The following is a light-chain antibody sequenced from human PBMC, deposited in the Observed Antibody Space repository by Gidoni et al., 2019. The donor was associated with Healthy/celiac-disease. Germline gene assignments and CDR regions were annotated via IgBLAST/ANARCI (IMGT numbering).Light chain of an antibody. CDR1: QTISNW. CDR3: QQYNGYPFS. V-gene: IGKV1-5*03. J-gene: IGKJ2*03. CDR2: RAS. Sequence: DIQMTQSPSTLSASVGARVTITCRASQTISNWLAWYQQKPGKAPKLLIYRASSLESGVPSRFSGSGSGTEFTLTVSSLQPDDFATYYCQQYNGYPFSFXXXTKLEIK.